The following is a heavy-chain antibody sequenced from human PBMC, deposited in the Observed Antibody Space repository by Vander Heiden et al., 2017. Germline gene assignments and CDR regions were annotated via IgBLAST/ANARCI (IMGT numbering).Heavy chain of an antibody. J-gene: IGHJ4*02. CDR3: AKSNVYYEPIKYFDY. V-gene: IGHV3-23*01. Sequence: EVQLLESGGGLVQPGESLRLSCATPGFPFSTFAMSWVRQAPGMGLEWVSGIGGDGTRTYYADSVKGRFTVSRDNSKSTVYLHMNSLRVEDTALYFCAKSNVYYEPIKYFDYWGQGTLVTVSS. CDR1: GFPFSTFA. D-gene: IGHD1-26*01. CDR2: IGGDGTRT.